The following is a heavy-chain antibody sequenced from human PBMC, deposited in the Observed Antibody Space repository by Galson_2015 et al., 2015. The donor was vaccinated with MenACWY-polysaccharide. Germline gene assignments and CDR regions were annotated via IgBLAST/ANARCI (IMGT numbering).Heavy chain of an antibody. CDR3: AGGLGWSSDY. V-gene: IGHV3-7*01. D-gene: IGHD6-19*01. Sequence: SLRLSCAASGLTFSDYFMTWVRQAPGKGLEWVANIERDGSEKNYVDSVKARFTISRDNAKNSLYLQMDNLRAEDTAVYYCAGGLGWSSDYWGPGT. CDR2: IERDGSEK. CDR1: GLTFSDYF. J-gene: IGHJ4*02.